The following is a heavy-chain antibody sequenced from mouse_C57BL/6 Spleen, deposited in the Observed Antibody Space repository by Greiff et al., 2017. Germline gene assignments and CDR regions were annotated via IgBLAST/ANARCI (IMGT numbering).Heavy chain of an antibody. D-gene: IGHD1-1*01. CDR2: IRNKANGYTT. J-gene: IGHJ2*01. CDR3: ARYDDYYGKGNYFDY. V-gene: IGHV7-3*01. Sequence: EVMLVESGGGLVQPGGSLSLSCAASGFTFTDYYMSWVRQPPGKALEWLGFIRNKANGYTTEYSASVKGRFTISRDNSQSILYLQMNALRAEDSATYYCARYDDYYGKGNYFDYWGQGTTLTVSS. CDR1: GFTFTDYY.